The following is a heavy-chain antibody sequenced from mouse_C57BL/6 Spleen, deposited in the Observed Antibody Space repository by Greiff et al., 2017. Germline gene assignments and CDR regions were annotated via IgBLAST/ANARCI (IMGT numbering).Heavy chain of an antibody. V-gene: IGHV7-3*01. J-gene: IGHJ1*03. CDR3: ARYYYGSSYGGYFDV. D-gene: IGHD1-1*01. CDR2: IRNKANGYTT. CDR1: GFTFTDYY. Sequence: DVMLVESGGGLVQPGGSLSLSCAASGFTFTDYYMSWVRQPPGKALEWLGFIRNKANGYTTEYSASVKGRFTISRDNSQSILYLQMNALRAEDSATYYCARYYYGSSYGGYFDVWGTGTTVTGSS.